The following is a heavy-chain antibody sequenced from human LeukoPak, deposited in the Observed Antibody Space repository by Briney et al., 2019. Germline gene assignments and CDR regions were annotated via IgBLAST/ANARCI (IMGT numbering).Heavy chain of an antibody. CDR1: GGPVSSASHY. J-gene: IGHJ4*02. D-gene: IGHD1-26*01. CDR2: GFYSGST. Sequence: SETLSLTCTVSGGPVSSASHYWSWIRQPPGKGLEWIGFGFYSGSTNYNPSLKSRVTISVDTSKNQFSLKLSSVTAADTAVYYCARTTLYYFDYWGQGTLVTVSS. CDR3: ARTTLYYFDY. V-gene: IGHV4-61*01.